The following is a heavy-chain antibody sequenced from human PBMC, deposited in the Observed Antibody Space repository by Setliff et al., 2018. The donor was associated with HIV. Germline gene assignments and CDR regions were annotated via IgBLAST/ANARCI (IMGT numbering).Heavy chain of an antibody. V-gene: IGHV5-51*01. CDR3: ARLSKYYDFWTPNY. J-gene: IGHJ4*02. D-gene: IGHD3-3*01. Sequence: PGESLKISCKGSGYSFSNYWIAWVRQMPGKGLEWVGIIWPDDSDTIYNPSFQGQVTLSADKSITTVYLQFNSLEAPDTAIYYCARLSKYYDFWTPNYWGQGTLVTVSS. CDR2: IWPDDSDT. CDR1: GYSFSNYW.